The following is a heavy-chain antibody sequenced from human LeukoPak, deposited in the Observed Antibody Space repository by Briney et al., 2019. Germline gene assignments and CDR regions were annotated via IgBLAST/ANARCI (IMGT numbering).Heavy chain of an antibody. D-gene: IGHD3-22*01. Sequence: GTSVKLSCKSSGFTFTISAMQWVRQARGQRLEWIGWIVVGSGNTNYEQKFQERVTITRDMSTSTAYMELSSLRSEDTAVYYCAADPTNYDSFMDVWGKGTTVTVSS. V-gene: IGHV1-58*02. CDR1: GFTFTISA. J-gene: IGHJ6*03. CDR3: AADPTNYDSFMDV. CDR2: IVVGSGNT.